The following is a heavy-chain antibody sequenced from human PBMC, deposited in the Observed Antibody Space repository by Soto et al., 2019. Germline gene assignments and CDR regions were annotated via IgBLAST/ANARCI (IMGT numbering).Heavy chain of an antibody. CDR1: GGSISSYY. V-gene: IGHV4-59*01. Sequence: GPGPGPPSETLSLTCTVSGGSISSYYWSWIRQPPGKGLEWIGDIYYSGSTNHNPSLKSRVTISIDTSKNQFSLKLSSVTAADTAVYYCARGYCSSTSCHYYYGMDVWGQGTTVTVSS. CDR2: IYYSGST. D-gene: IGHD2-2*01. J-gene: IGHJ6*02. CDR3: ARGYCSSTSCHYYYGMDV.